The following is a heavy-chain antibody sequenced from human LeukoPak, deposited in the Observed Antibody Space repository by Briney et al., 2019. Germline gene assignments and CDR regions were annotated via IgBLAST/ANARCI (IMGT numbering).Heavy chain of an antibody. CDR2: IRWNSGRI. D-gene: IGHD6-13*01. V-gene: IGHV3-9*03. CDR3: AKDFGPEGGIAAAATPFDY. J-gene: IGHJ4*02. Sequence: PGRSLRLSCAVSGFTLDDYAMHWVPQAPGKGLEAVSGIRWNSGRIGYAYPVKGRFADSRDNAKSSLYLQMNSLRAEDMALYSCAKDFGPEGGIAAAATPFDYWGQGTLVTVSS. CDR1: GFTLDDYA.